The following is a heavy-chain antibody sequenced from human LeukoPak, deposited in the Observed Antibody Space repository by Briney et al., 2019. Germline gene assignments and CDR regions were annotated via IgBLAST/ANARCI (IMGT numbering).Heavy chain of an antibody. D-gene: IGHD4-17*01. J-gene: IGHJ4*02. V-gene: IGHV3-73*01. CDR1: GFTFSGSA. CDR3: TRPIHYGGDY. Sequence: GGSLRLSFAASGFTFSGSAMHWVRQASGKGLEWVGRIRSKANSYATAYAASVKGRFTISRDDSKNTAYLQMNSLKTEDTAVYYCTRPIHYGGDYWGQGTLVTVSS. CDR2: IRSKANSYAT.